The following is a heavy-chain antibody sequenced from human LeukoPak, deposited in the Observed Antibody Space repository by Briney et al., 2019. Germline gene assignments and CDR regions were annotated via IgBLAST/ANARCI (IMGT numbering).Heavy chain of an antibody. D-gene: IGHD4-11*01. CDR1: GFTFSSNW. Sequence: GGSLRLSCAASGFTFSSNWMHWVRRAPGKGLVWVSRISGDGSITAYADSMKGRLTISRDNAKNTLYLQMNSLRAEDTAVYYCARDHSPGWFDPWGQGTLVTVSS. J-gene: IGHJ5*02. CDR3: ARDHSPGWFDP. V-gene: IGHV3-74*01. CDR2: ISGDGSIT.